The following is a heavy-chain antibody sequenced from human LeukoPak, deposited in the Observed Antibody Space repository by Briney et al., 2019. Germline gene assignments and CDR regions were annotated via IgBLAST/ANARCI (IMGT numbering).Heavy chain of an antibody. CDR1: GFTFSSYG. CDR2: ISYDGSNK. CDR3: ALEGDGYNGPDY. Sequence: PGGSLRLSCAASGFTFSSYGMHWVRQAPGKGLEWVAVISYDGSNKYYADSVRGRFTISRDNSKNTVYLQINSLRVEDTAVYYCALEGDGYNGPDYWGQGTLVTVSS. J-gene: IGHJ4*02. D-gene: IGHD5-24*01. V-gene: IGHV3-30*03.